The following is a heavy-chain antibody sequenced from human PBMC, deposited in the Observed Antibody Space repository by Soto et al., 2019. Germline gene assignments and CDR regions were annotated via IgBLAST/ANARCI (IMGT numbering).Heavy chain of an antibody. CDR2: INHSGST. Sequence: PSETLSLTCAVYGGSFSGYYWSWIRQPPGKGLEWIGEINHSGSTNYNPSLKSRVTISVDTSKNQFSLKLSSVTAADTAVYYCAKMYSSPLRFGMDVWGQGTTVTVSS. CDR1: GGSFSGYY. V-gene: IGHV4-34*01. J-gene: IGHJ6*02. CDR3: AKMYSSPLRFGMDV. D-gene: IGHD6-13*01.